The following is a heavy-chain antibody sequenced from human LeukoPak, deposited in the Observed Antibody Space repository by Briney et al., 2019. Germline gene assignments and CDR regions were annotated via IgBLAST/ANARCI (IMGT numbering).Heavy chain of an antibody. CDR1: GGSFSDYY. J-gene: IGHJ6*03. CDR3: ARYFARYCSSTSCPDYYYYYYMDV. Sequence: SETLSLTCAVYGGSFSDYYWSWIRQPPGKGLEWIGEINHSGSTKYNPSLKSRVTISVDTSKNQFSLKLSSVTAAGTAVYYCARYFARYCSSTSCPDYYYYYYMDVWGKGTTVTVSS. V-gene: IGHV4-34*01. CDR2: INHSGST. D-gene: IGHD2-2*01.